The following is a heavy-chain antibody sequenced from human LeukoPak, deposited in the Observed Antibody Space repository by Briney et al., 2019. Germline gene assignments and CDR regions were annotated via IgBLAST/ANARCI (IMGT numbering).Heavy chain of an antibody. CDR1: GFTFSSYA. CDR2: ISGSGGST. Sequence: PGGSLRLSCAASGFTFSSYAMSWVRQAPGKGLEWVSAISGSGGSTYYADSVKGRFTISRDNSKNTLYLQMNSLRAEDTAVYYCAKRSGYDILTGCDYWGQGTLVTVSS. D-gene: IGHD3-9*01. CDR3: AKRSGYDILTGCDY. V-gene: IGHV3-23*01. J-gene: IGHJ4*02.